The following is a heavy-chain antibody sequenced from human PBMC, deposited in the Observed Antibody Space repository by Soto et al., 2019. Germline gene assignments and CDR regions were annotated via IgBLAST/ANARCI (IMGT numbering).Heavy chain of an antibody. V-gene: IGHV3-15*01. J-gene: IGHJ5*02. D-gene: IGHD6-13*01. CDR2: IKSNTDGGTT. CDR1: GFTFIYAW. Sequence: EVQLVESGGGLVKPGGSLRLSCEASGFTFIYAWMSWVRQAPGKGLEWVGHIKSNTDGGTTDYAAPVNGRFSISRDDSKTTLYLQMSSLKTEYTAVYYCTPDPILAAAGGSYPWGQGTLVTVSS. CDR3: TPDPILAAAGGSYP.